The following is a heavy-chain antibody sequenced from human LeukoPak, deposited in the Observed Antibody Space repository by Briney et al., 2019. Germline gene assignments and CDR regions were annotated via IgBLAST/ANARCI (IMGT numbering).Heavy chain of an antibody. CDR3: ARKYSSSWSYAFDI. D-gene: IGHD6-13*01. V-gene: IGHV1-46*01. J-gene: IGHJ3*02. Sequence: INPSGGSTSYAQKFQGRVTMTRDTSTSTVYMELSSLRSEDTAVYYCARKYSSSWSYAFDIWGQGTMVTVSS. CDR2: INPSGGST.